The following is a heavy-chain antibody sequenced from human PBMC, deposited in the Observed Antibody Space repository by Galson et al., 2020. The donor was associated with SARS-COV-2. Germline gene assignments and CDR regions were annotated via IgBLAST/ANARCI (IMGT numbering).Heavy chain of an antibody. CDR1: GFSFSSYG. V-gene: IGHV3-30*03. CDR3: AREGVRVGGIITAGYCMDV. CDR2: IAFDGNNQ. D-gene: IGHD3-16*02. Sequence: GESLKISCVASGFSFSSYGIHWVRQAPGKGLEWIALIAFDGNNQYLADSVKGRFTLSRDNSKNTVSVEINSLRADDTAVYYCAREGVRVGGIITAGYCMDVWGQGTTVTVSS. J-gene: IGHJ6*02.